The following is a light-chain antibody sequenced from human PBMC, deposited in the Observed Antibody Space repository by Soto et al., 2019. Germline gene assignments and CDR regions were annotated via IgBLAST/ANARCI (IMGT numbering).Light chain of an antibody. V-gene: IGKV3-15*01. J-gene: IGKJ2*01. CDR3: QQYNNWPRT. CDR2: GAS. Sequence: MTQSPATLSVSPGERVTLSCRASQSVSSTLAWYQQKPGQAPRLLIYGASTRATDIPARFSGSGSGTEFTLTISSLQSEDFAVYYCQQYNNWPRTFGQGTKVDIK. CDR1: QSVSST.